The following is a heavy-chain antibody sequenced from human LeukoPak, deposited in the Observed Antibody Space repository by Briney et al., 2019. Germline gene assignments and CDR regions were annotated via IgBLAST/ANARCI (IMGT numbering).Heavy chain of an antibody. D-gene: IGHD6-19*01. Sequence: GGSLRLSCAASGFTFSSYAMSWVRQAPGKGLEWVSATSGSGGSTYYADSVKGRFTISRDNSKNTLYLQMNSLRAEDTAVYYCAKKVAGTSYYFDYWGQGTLVTVSS. CDR1: GFTFSSYA. CDR2: TSGSGGST. CDR3: AKKVAGTSYYFDY. J-gene: IGHJ4*02. V-gene: IGHV3-23*01.